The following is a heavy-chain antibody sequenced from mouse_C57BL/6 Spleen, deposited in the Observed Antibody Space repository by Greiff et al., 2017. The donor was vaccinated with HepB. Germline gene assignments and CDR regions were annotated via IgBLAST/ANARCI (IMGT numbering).Heavy chain of an antibody. V-gene: IGHV7-3*01. Sequence: EVKVEESGGGLVQPGGSLSLSCAASGFTFTDYYMSWVRQPPGKALEWLGFIRNKANGYTTEYSASVKGRFTISRDNSQSILYLQMNALRAEDSATYYCARRVQDGYYYAMDYWGQGTSVTVSS. CDR3: ARRVQDGYYYAMDY. D-gene: IGHD2-3*01. CDR2: IRNKANGYTT. J-gene: IGHJ4*01. CDR1: GFTFTDYY.